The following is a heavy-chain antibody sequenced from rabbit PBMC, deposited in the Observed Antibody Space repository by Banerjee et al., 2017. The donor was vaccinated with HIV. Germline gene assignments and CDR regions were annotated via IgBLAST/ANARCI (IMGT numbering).Heavy chain of an antibody. CDR2: IYAGKGST. Sequence: QEQLEESGGDLVKPGASLTLTCTASGFSFSSSYWICWVRQAPGKGLEWIGCIYAGKGSTDYASWVNGRFSISKTSSTTVTLQMTSLTAADTATYFCARDAGYVGSNLWGQGTLVT. D-gene: IGHD4-2*01. J-gene: IGHJ4*01. V-gene: IGHV1S45*01. CDR1: GFSFSSSYW. CDR3: ARDAGYVGSNL.